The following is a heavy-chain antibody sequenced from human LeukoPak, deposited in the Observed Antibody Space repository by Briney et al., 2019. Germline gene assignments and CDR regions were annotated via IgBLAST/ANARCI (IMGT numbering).Heavy chain of an antibody. CDR3: ARLLPVGAASYYYYYMDV. CDR1: GGSFSGYY. V-gene: IGHV4-34*01. CDR2: INHSGST. Sequence: SETLSLTCAVYGGSFSGYYWSWIRQPPGKGLEWIGEINHSGSTNYNPSLKSRVTISVDTSKNQFSLKLSSVTAADTAVYYCARLLPVGAASYYYYYMDVWGKGTTVTISS. D-gene: IGHD1-26*01. J-gene: IGHJ6*03.